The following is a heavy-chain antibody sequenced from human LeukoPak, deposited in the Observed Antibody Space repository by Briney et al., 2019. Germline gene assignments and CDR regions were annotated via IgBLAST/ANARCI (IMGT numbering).Heavy chain of an antibody. CDR1: GFTFSNYA. CDR3: AKDGYVYDSSYNYFDY. J-gene: IGHJ4*02. Sequence: PAGSLRLSCAASGFTFSNYARSWVRQAPGKRLEWVSAISGSGGTTYHADSVKGRFTISRDNSKNTLYLQMNTLRAEDTAVYYCAKDGYVYDSSYNYFDYWVQGTLVTVSS. D-gene: IGHD3-22*01. V-gene: IGHV3-23*01. CDR2: ISGSGGTT.